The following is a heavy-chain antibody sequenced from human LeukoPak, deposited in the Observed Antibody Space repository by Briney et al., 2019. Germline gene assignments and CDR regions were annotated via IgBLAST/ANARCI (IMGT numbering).Heavy chain of an antibody. V-gene: IGHV3-23*01. CDR1: GFTFSSYA. Sequence: GSLRLSCAASGFTFSSYAMSWVRQAPGKGLEWVSGIDSVKGRFTISRDISKNTLYVQTNSLRAEDAAVYYCARVSSSWYATPYYYYYGMDVWGQGTTVTVSS. CDR3: ARVSSSWYATPYYYYYGMDV. CDR2: I. D-gene: IGHD6-13*01. J-gene: IGHJ6*02.